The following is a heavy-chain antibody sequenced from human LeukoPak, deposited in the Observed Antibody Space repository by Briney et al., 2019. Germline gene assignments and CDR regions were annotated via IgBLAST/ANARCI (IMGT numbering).Heavy chain of an antibody. CDR1: EFTVGSNY. CDR2: IYSGGST. CDR3: AREAVTRNYFDY. V-gene: IGHV3-53*01. Sequence: GGSLRLSCAASEFTVGSNYMNWVRQAPGKGLEWVSVIYSGGSTYYADSVKGRFTISRDNSKNTLYLQMNSLRAEDTAVYYCAREAVTRNYFDYWGQGTLVTVSS. D-gene: IGHD4-17*01. J-gene: IGHJ4*02.